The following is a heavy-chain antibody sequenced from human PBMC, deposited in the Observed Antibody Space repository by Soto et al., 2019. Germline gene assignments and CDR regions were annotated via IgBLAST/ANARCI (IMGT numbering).Heavy chain of an antibody. CDR1: GYTFTSYD. J-gene: IGHJ6*02. Sequence: ASVKVSFKASGYTFTSYDINWLRQATGQGLEWMGWMNPNSGNTGYAQKFQGRVTMTRNTSISTAYMELSSLRSEDTAVYYCARAAGSIASRDGYYYYYGMDGWGQGTTVTVSS. CDR2: MNPNSGNT. V-gene: IGHV1-8*01. CDR3: ARAAGSIASRDGYYYYYGMDG. D-gene: IGHD2-21*01.